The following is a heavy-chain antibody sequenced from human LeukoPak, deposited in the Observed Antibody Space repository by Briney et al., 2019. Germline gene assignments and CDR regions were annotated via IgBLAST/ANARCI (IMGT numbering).Heavy chain of an antibody. CDR3: ARGGGTLHYMDV. CDR2: ISSSSSYI. D-gene: IGHD3-16*01. J-gene: IGHJ6*03. V-gene: IGHV3-21*01. CDR1: GFTFSSYS. Sequence: PGGSLRLSCAASGFTFSSYSMNWVRQAPGKGLEWVSSISSSSSYIYYADSVKGRFTISRDNAKNSLYLQMNSLRAEDTAVYYCARGGGTLHYMDVWGKGTTVTISS.